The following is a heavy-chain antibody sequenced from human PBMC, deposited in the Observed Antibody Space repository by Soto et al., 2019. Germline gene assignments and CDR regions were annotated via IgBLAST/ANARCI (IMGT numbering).Heavy chain of an antibody. CDR1: GYTFTGYY. CDR2: INPNSGDT. CDR3: AKGGVIVAAGTRFTLYTTMDV. V-gene: IGHV1-2*02. Sequence: ASVKVSCKASGYTFTGYYVHWVRQAPGQGLEWMGWINPNSGDTYLAQRFQGRVTMNRDTSIGTANMELRGLTSDDTAEYYCAKGGVIVAAGTRFTLYTTMDVGGQGTTVTVSS. D-gene: IGHD1-26*01. J-gene: IGHJ6*02.